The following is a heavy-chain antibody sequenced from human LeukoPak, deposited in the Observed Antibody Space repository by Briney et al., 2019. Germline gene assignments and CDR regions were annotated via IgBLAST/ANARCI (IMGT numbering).Heavy chain of an antibody. Sequence: PGGSLRLSCAASGFTFSSYSMNWVRQAPGKGLEWVSSISSSSYIYYADSVKGRFTISRDNAKNSLYLQMNSLRAEDTAVYYCARDVASAYYYGSGSYAWFDPWGQGTLVIVSS. CDR2: ISSSSYI. CDR1: GFTFSSYS. J-gene: IGHJ5*02. V-gene: IGHV3-21*01. D-gene: IGHD3-10*01. CDR3: ARDVASAYYYGSGSYAWFDP.